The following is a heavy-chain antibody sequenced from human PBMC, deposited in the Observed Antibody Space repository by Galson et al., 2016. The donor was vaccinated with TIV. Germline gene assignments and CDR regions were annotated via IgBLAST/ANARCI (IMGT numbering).Heavy chain of an antibody. V-gene: IGHV1-69*13. CDR1: GVTFNSYA. CDR2: ITAIFRTA. CDR3: ARGRNYYESGAYWD. J-gene: IGHJ4*02. D-gene: IGHD3-22*01. Sequence: SVKVSCKASGVTFNSYAISWVRQAPGQGLEWMGGITAIFRTANYAQNFQGRVTITADESTSTAYMDLSSLRSEDTAVYYCARGRNYYESGAYWDWGQGTLVTVSS.